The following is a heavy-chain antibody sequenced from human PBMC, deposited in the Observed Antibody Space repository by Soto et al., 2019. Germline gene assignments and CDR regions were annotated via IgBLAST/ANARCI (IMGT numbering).Heavy chain of an antibody. CDR3: ASEGGDFWSGYGG. J-gene: IGHJ4*02. Sequence: EVVLLESGGGLVQSGGSLRLSCAASGFIFKNYAMSWVRQAPGKGLEWVSVISGSGDNRYYADSVRGRFTISRDNSKSVVFLQMVSLTAEDSAVYFCASEGGDFWSGYGGRGQGTLVTVS. CDR2: ISGSGDNR. CDR1: GFIFKNYA. D-gene: IGHD3-3*01. V-gene: IGHV3-23*01.